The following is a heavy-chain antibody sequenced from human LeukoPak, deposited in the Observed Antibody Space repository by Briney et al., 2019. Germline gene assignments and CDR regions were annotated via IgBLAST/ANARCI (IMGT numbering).Heavy chain of an antibody. CDR2: ISSSGNTI. V-gene: IGHV3-11*04. CDR3: ARGRSYNSSWYDFYFDY. CDR1: GFTFSDYY. Sequence: GGSLRLSCAASGFTFSDYYMSWIRQAPGKGLEWVSYISSSGNTIYYADSVKGRFTISRDNAKNSLYLQMNSLRAEDTAVYYCARGRSYNSSWYDFYFDYWGQGTLVTVSS. J-gene: IGHJ4*02. D-gene: IGHD6-13*01.